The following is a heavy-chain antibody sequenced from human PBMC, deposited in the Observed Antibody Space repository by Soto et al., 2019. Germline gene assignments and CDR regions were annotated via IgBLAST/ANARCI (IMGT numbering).Heavy chain of an antibody. Sequence: EVQVLESGGALVEPGGSLRLSCAASGVAFSSYAMSWVRQAPGKGLEWVSAIDGSGGYIYYAYSVKGRFTISRDNSKNTLYLHMNSLSADDTAVYYCAIHWVDTLNFAFWGQGALVTVSS. CDR1: GVAFSSYA. CDR2: IDGSGGYI. CDR3: AIHWVDTLNFAF. J-gene: IGHJ4*02. V-gene: IGHV3-23*01. D-gene: IGHD5-18*01.